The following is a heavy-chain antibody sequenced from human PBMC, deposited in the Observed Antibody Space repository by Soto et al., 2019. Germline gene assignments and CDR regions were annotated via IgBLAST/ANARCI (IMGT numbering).Heavy chain of an antibody. J-gene: IGHJ6*02. Sequence: QVQVVQSGAEVKQHGASVKVSCKASGYTFRTYALHWVRQAPGQGLEWMGWINGGNGHTRYSQKFKDRVTISRDTPASTAYMELSGLRSEDTAVYYCARGKGMEENYYYYGMDVWGQGTTVTVSS. CDR3: ARGKGMEENYYYYGMDV. CDR2: INGGNGHT. V-gene: IGHV1-3*01. CDR1: GYTFRTYA. D-gene: IGHD1-1*01.